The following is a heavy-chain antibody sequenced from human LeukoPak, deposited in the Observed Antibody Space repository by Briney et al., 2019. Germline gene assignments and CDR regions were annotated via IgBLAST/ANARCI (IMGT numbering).Heavy chain of an antibody. Sequence: SETLSLTRAVYGGSFSGYYWSWIRQPPGKGLEWIGEINHSGSTNYNPSLKSRVTISVDTSKNQFSLKLSSVTAADTAVYYCARGFASSGYYYYYYYMDVWGKGTTVTVSS. CDR2: INHSGST. CDR1: GGSFSGYY. V-gene: IGHV4-34*01. D-gene: IGHD3-22*01. J-gene: IGHJ6*03. CDR3: ARGFASSGYYYYYYYMDV.